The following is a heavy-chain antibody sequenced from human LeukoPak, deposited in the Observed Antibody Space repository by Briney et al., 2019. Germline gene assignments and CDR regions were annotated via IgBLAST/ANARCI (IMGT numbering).Heavy chain of an antibody. D-gene: IGHD4-23*01. CDR1: GFTFSSYE. J-gene: IGHJ4*02. CDR2: ISSSGSTI. V-gene: IGHV3-48*03. CDR3: ARDDYGGNSLGY. Sequence: GGSLRLSCAASGFTFSSYEMNWLRQAPGKGLEWVSYISSSGSTIYYADSVKGRFTISRDNAKNSLYLQMNSLRAEDTAVYYCARDDYGGNSLGYWGQGTLVTVSS.